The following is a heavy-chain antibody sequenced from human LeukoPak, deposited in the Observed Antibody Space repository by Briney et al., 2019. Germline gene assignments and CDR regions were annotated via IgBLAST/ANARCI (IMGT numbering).Heavy chain of an antibody. CDR1: GFTVSSNY. J-gene: IGHJ4*02. CDR2: IYSGGST. V-gene: IGHV3-66*02. D-gene: IGHD1-26*01. Sequence: GGSLRLSYAASGFTVSSNYMSWVRQAPGKGLEWVSVIYSGGSTYYADSVKGRFTISRDNSKNTLYLQMNSLRAEDTAVYYCAKDLVGATSRLDYWGQGTLVIVSS. CDR3: AKDLVGATSRLDY.